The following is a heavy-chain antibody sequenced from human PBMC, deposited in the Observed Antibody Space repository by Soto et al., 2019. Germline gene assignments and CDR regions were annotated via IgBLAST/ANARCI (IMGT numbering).Heavy chain of an antibody. Sequence: SATLSLTCIVSGGSISSSYWSWIRQPPWKGLEWIGYIFYSGRSGSTNYNPSLKSRVTISVDTSKNQFSLKLSSVTAADTAVYYCARTALGRFDRWGQGTLVTVSS. J-gene: IGHJ5*02. D-gene: IGHD2-21*02. CDR1: GGSISSSY. CDR2: IFYSGRSGST. CDR3: ARTALGRFDR. V-gene: IGHV4-59*01.